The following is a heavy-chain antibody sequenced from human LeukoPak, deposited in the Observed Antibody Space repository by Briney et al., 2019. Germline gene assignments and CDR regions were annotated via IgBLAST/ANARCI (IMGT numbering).Heavy chain of an antibody. V-gene: IGHV1-69*05. D-gene: IGHD5-24*01. Sequence: GASVKVSCKASGGTFSSYAINWVRQAPGQGLEWMGRIIPIFGTANYAQKFQGSVTITTDESTSTAYMELSSLRSEDTAVYYCARVIMREMATMWDYWGQGTLVTVSS. CDR2: IIPIFGTA. CDR1: GGTFSSYA. CDR3: ARVIMREMATMWDY. J-gene: IGHJ4*02.